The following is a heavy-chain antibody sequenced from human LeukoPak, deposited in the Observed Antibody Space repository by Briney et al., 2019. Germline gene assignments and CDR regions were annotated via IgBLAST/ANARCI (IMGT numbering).Heavy chain of an antibody. V-gene: IGHV5-51*01. D-gene: IGHD5-18*01. CDR2: IDPVASDP. J-gene: IGHJ4*02. CDR1: GYSFTGCW. CDR3: ARGMSGHNYGPIDY. Sequence: GEPLMISCKGVGYSFTGCWICWLRQMPEKGREGMDSIDPVASDPRYSPSLQGQVPISADKSISTAYLQWSSLKASDTAMYYCARGMSGHNYGPIDYWGQGTLVTVSS.